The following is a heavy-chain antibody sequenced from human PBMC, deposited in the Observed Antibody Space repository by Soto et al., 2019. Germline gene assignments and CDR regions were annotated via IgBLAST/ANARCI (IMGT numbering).Heavy chain of an antibody. Sequence: ESGGGVVQPGRSLRLSCAASGFTFSSYGMHWVRQAPGKGLEWVAVIWYDGSNKYYADSVKGRFTISRDNSKNTLYLQMNSLRAEDTAVYYCARGALYCSGGSCHDYWGQGTLVTVSS. D-gene: IGHD2-15*01. J-gene: IGHJ4*02. CDR3: ARGALYCSGGSCHDY. V-gene: IGHV3-33*01. CDR2: IWYDGSNK. CDR1: GFTFSSYG.